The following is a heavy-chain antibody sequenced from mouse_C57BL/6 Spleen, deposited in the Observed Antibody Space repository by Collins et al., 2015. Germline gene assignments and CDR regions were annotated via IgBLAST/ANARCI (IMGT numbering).Heavy chain of an antibody. CDR1: GYTFTDYS. J-gene: IGHJ2*01. CDR2: IYPGSTNT. D-gene: IGHD1-1*01. V-gene: IGHV1-76*01. Sequence: QVQLKQSGAELVRPGASLKLSCKASGYTFTDYSXNWVKQRPGQGLEWIARIYPGSTNTYYNERFKGKATLTAEKSSSTAYMQLSSLTSEDSAVYFCAGGLRYFDYWGQGTTLTVSS. CDR3: AGGLRYFDY.